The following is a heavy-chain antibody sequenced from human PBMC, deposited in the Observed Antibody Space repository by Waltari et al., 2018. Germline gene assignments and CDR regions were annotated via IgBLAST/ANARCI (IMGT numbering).Heavy chain of an antibody. CDR3: ASLKLLWFGELAADY. D-gene: IGHD3-10*01. CDR1: GFTFSSYW. CDR2: IKQDGSEK. J-gene: IGHJ4*02. Sequence: EVQLVESGGGLVQPGGSLRLSCAASGFTFSSYWMSWVRQVPGKGVEWVANIKQDGSEKYFVDSVKGRFSIARDNAENSLYLQMNSLRVEDTAVYYCASLKLLWFGELAADYWGQGTLVTVSS. V-gene: IGHV3-7*01.